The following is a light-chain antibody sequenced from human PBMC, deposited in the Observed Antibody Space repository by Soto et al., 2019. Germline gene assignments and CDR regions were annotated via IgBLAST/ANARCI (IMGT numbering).Light chain of an antibody. Sequence: DIVMTHSPDSLSVSLGESATINCKSSQSVLYSSNNKNYLAWYQQKPGQPPKLLIYWASTRESGVPDRFSGSGSGTDFTLTISSLQAEDVAVYYCQQYYSTPLTFGGGTKVDIK. CDR1: QSVLYSSNNKNY. J-gene: IGKJ4*01. V-gene: IGKV4-1*01. CDR3: QQYYSTPLT. CDR2: WAS.